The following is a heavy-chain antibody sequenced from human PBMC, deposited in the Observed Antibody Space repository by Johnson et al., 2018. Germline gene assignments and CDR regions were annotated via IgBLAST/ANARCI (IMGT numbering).Heavy chain of an antibody. V-gene: IGHV3-15*07. CDR1: DFTFSNAW. J-gene: IGHJ3*02. CDR3: STGTYSNAFDI. D-gene: IGHD1-1*01. CDR2: IKSKTDGGTT. Sequence: VLLVESGGGLVKPGGSLRVSCAASDFTFSNAWMHWVRQAPGKGLEWVGRIKSKTDGGTTEYAAPVKGRFTISRDDSKNTLNLQMNSLKSEDTAVYYCSTGTYSNAFDIWGQWTMVTVSS.